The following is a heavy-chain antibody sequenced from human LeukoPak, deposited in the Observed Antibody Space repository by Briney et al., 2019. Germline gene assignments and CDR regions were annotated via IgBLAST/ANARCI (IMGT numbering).Heavy chain of an antibody. Sequence: SVKVSCKASGGTFSSYAISWVRQAPGQGLEWMGGIIPIFGTASYAQKFQGRVTITADESTSTAYMELSSLRSEDTAVYYCARATRTYYYDSNPRHDAFDIWGQGTMVTVSS. CDR1: GGTFSSYA. CDR3: ARATRTYYYDSNPRHDAFDI. D-gene: IGHD3-22*01. J-gene: IGHJ3*02. V-gene: IGHV1-69*13. CDR2: IIPIFGTA.